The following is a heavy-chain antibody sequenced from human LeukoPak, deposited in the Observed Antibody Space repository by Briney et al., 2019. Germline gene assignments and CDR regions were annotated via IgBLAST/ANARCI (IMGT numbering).Heavy chain of an antibody. J-gene: IGHJ4*02. CDR1: GFTFSNYA. Sequence: GGSLRLSCAASGFTFSNYAMIWVRQAPGKGLEWVSSICGGVATTYYADSVKGRFTISRDNSKNTLYLLMNTLTAEDTALYYCAKGSGGSGYSPSDYWGQGTLVTVSS. V-gene: IGHV3-23*01. CDR3: AKGSGGSGYSPSDY. D-gene: IGHD2-15*01. CDR2: ICGGVATT.